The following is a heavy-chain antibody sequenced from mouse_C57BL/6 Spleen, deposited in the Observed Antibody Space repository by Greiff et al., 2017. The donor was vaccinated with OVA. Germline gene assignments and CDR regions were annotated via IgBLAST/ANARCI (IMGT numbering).Heavy chain of an antibody. CDR1: GFTFSDYG. CDR2: ISSGSSTI. J-gene: IGHJ4*01. CDR3: ARDYRGAMGY. Sequence: EVKLMESGGGLVKPGGSLKLSCAASGFTFSDYGMHWVRQAPEKGLEWVAYISSGSSTIYYADTVKGRFTISRDNAKNTLFLQMTSLRSEDTAMYYCARDYRGAMGYWGQGTSVTVSS. D-gene: IGHD1-1*02. V-gene: IGHV5-17*01.